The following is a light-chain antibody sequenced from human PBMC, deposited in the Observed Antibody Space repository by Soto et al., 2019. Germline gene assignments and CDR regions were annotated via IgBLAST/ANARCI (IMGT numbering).Light chain of an antibody. V-gene: IGLV3-21*04. J-gene: IGLJ2*01. CDR3: QVWDRSSDHVV. CDR2: YNS. CDR1: NIGSKS. Sequence: SSELTQPPSVSVAPGKTAMITCGGDNIGSKSVHWYQQKPGQAPVVVINYNSDRPSGIPDRFSGSNSGSTATLTITRVEAGDEADYYCQVWDRSSDHVVFGGGTKLTVL.